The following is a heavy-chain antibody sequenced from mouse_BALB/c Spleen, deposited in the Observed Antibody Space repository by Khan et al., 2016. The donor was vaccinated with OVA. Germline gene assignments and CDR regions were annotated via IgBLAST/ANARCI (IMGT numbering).Heavy chain of an antibody. V-gene: IGHV1-4*01. Sequence: VELVESGAELARPGASVKMSYKASGYTFTSYTMHWVKQRPGQGLEWIGYINPSSGYTKYNQKFKDKATLTADKSSSTAYMQLSSLTSEDSAVYYCARTHERWGQGTTLTVSS. CDR3: ARTHER. CDR1: GYTFTSYT. CDR2: INPSSGYT. J-gene: IGHJ2*01.